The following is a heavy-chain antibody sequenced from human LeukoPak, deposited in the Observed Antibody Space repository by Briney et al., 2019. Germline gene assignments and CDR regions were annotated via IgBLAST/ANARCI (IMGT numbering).Heavy chain of an antibody. J-gene: IGHJ4*02. V-gene: IGHV1-2*02. CDR1: GYTFTGYY. Sequence: GASVKVSCKASGYTFTGYYMHWVRQAPGQGLEWMGWINPNSGGTNYAQKFQGRVTMTRDTSISTVYMELSRLRSDDTAVYYCAREVGAPPPGSCVYWGQGTLVTVSS. D-gene: IGHD3-16*01. CDR2: INPNSGGT. CDR3: AREVGAPPPGSCVY.